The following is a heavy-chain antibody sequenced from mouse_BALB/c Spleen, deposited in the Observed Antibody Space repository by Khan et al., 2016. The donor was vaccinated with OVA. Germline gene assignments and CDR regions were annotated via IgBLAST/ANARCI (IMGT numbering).Heavy chain of an antibody. CDR2: INPGSGDI. CDR1: GYAFTDYL. D-gene: IGHD3-2*02. V-gene: IGHV1-54*03. J-gene: IGHJ3*01. Sequence: QVQLQQSGAELVRPGTSVKVSCKASGYAFTDYLIEWLKQRPGQGLEWIGVINPGSGDITYNEKFKDKATLPADKSSSTAYMQLTSLTSDDAAVYFCSRSGYGFGAYWGPGTLVTVSA. CDR3: SRSGYGFGAY.